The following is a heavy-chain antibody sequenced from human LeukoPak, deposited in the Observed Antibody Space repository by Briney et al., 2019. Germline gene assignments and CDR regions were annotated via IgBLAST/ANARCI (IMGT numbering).Heavy chain of an antibody. CDR1: GFTFSDHY. V-gene: IGHV3-11*01. J-gene: IGHJ4*02. CDR2: ISPDGTTS. Sequence: GGSLRLSCAAAGFTFSDHYMTWIRQAPGKALEWVSYISPDGTTSYYADSLKGRFTVSRDNAKDSLYLQMNSLSAEDTAVYFCARGQWGLDYWGQGALVTVSS. D-gene: IGHD1-26*01. CDR3: ARGQWGLDY.